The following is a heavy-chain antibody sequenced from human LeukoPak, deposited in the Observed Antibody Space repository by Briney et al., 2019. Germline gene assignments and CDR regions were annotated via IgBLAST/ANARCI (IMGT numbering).Heavy chain of an antibody. J-gene: IGHJ4*02. Sequence: LSLTCTVSGGSISSYYWSWIRQPPGKGLEWIGYIYYSGSTNYNPSPKSRVTISVDTSKNQFSLKLSSVTAADTAVYYCARGLRLVPDYWGQGTLVTVSS. CDR1: GGSISSYY. V-gene: IGHV4-59*01. CDR3: ARGLRLVPDY. CDR2: IYYSGST. D-gene: IGHD6-19*01.